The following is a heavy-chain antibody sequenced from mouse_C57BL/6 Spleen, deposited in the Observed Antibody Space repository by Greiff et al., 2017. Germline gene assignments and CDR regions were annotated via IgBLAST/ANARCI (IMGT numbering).Heavy chain of an antibody. CDR1: GYTFTDSN. J-gene: IGHJ1*03. CDR3: ARGYYGSSPHWYFDV. V-gene: IGHV1-18*01. D-gene: IGHD1-1*01. Sequence: EVQLQQSGPELVKPGASVKIPCKASGYTFTDSNMDWVKQSHGKSLEWIGDINPNNGGTIYNQKFKGKATLTVDKSSSTAYMELRSLTSEDTAVYYCARGYYGSSPHWYFDVWGTGTTVTVSS. CDR2: INPNNGGT.